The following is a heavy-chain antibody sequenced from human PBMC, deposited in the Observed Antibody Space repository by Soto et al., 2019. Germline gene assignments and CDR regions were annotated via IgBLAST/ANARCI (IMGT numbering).Heavy chain of an antibody. V-gene: IGHV3-21*01. CDR2: ISSSTSYV. Sequence: PGGSLRLSCTASELTFSTYAMTWVRQAPGKGLEWVSSISSSTSYVYYADSVKGRFSVSRDNAKKILYLEMYALRTEDTAVYYCARDPSEGRVGNWFESWGQGTLVTVPS. D-gene: IGHD2-2*01. CDR3: ARDPSEGRVGNWFES. CDR1: ELTFSTYA. J-gene: IGHJ5*01.